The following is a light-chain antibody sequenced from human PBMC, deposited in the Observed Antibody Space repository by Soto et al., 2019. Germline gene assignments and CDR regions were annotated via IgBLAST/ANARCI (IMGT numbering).Light chain of an antibody. J-gene: IGKJ1*01. V-gene: IGKV3-15*01. CDR2: GAS. Sequence: EIVLTQSPGTLSVSPGERATLSCRASQSVSSKLAWYQQKPGQAPRLLFYGASTGATGIPARFSGSGFETEFTLSISSLQCEDFAVYCCQQYNNWPGTFGQGTKVEIK. CDR1: QSVSSK. CDR3: QQYNNWPGT.